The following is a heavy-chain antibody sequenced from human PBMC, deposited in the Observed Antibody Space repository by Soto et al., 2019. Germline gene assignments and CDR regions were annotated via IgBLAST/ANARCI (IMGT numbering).Heavy chain of an antibody. V-gene: IGHV4-39*01. J-gene: IGHJ5*02. CDR1: GGSISSSSYY. CDR2: IYYSGST. CDR3: ARRGELPPYPGLFDP. Sequence: SETLSLTCTVSGGSISSSSYYWGWIRQPPGKGLEWIGSIYYSGSTYYNPSLKSRVTISVDTSKNQFSLKLSSVTAADTAVYYCARRGELPPYPGLFDPWGQGTLVTVSS. D-gene: IGHD3-10*01.